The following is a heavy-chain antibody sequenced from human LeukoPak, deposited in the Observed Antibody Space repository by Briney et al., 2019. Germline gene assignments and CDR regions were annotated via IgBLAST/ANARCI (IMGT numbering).Heavy chain of an antibody. CDR2: ISWNSGSI. J-gene: IGHJ4*02. CDR3: AKDRGEGYSYGRGYFDY. D-gene: IGHD5-18*01. CDR1: GFTFDDYA. V-gene: IGHV3-9*01. Sequence: PGGSLRLSCAASGFTFDDYAMHWVRQAPGKGLEWVSGISWNSGSIGYADSVKGRFTISRDNAKNSLYLQMNSLRAEDTALYYCAKDRGEGYSYGRGYFDYWGQGTLVTVSS.